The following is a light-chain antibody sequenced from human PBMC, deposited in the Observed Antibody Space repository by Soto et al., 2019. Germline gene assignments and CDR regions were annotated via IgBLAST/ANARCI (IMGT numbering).Light chain of an antibody. J-gene: IGKJ1*01. CDR3: MQALQTGWT. CDR1: QSLLHSNGFNY. Sequence: DIVMTQSPLSLPVTPGEPASISCRSSQSLLHSNGFNYLDWYLQKPGQSPLLVIYLGSTRASGVPDRFSGSGSGKDFTLKISRVEAEDVGVYYCMQALQTGWTFGQGTKVELK. V-gene: IGKV2-28*01. CDR2: LGS.